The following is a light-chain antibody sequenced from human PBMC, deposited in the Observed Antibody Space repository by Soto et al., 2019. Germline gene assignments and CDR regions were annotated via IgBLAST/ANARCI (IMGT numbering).Light chain of an antibody. CDR1: SSDVGGYNY. J-gene: IGLJ1*01. CDR3: SSYAGSNNYV. V-gene: IGLV2-8*01. Sequence: QSALTQPPSASGSPGQSVTISCTGTSSDVGGYNYVSWYQQHPGKAPKLMIYEVSKRPSGVPNRFSGVKSGNTASLTASGLQAEDEADYYCSSYAGSNNYVFGTGTKLTVL. CDR2: EVS.